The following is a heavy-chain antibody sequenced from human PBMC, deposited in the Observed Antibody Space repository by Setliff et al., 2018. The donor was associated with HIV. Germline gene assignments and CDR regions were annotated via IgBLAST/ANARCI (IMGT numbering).Heavy chain of an antibody. V-gene: IGHV3-23*01. J-gene: IGHJ4*02. CDR2: ISDSGDGT. D-gene: IGHD1-26*01. Sequence: PGGSLRLSCTGSEFNFNAYAMSWVRQAPGKGLEWVSAISDSGDGTYYAGSVKGRFTISRDNAKNSLYLQMNSLRAEDTAVYYCARSGSYYLYWGQGTMVTVSS. CDR1: EFNFNAYA. CDR3: ARSGSYYLY.